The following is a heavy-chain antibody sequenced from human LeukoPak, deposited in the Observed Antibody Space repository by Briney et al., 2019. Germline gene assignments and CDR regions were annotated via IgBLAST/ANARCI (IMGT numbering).Heavy chain of an antibody. CDR3: ARSLYCSSTSCYIGFYAFDI. CDR2: IIPIFGIA. J-gene: IGHJ3*02. V-gene: IGHV1-69*04. Sequence: GASVKVSCKASGGTFSSYAISWVRQAPGQGLEWMGRIIPIFGIANYAQKFQGRVTITADKSTSTAYMELSSLRSEDTAVYYCARSLYCSSTSCYIGFYAFDIWGQGTMVTVSS. D-gene: IGHD2-2*02. CDR1: GGTFSSYA.